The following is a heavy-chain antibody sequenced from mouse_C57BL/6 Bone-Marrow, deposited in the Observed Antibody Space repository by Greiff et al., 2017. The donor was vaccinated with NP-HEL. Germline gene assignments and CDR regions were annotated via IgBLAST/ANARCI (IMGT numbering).Heavy chain of an antibody. CDR3: ARRTRTGVDY. Sequence: VQLQQPGAELVRPGSSVKLSCKASGYTFTSYWMHWVKQRPIQGLEWIGNIDPSDSETHYNQKFKDKATLTVDKSSSTAYMQLSSLTSEDSAVYYCARRTRTGVDYWGQGTTLTVSS. CDR1: GYTFTSYW. D-gene: IGHD1-1*01. CDR2: IDPSDSET. V-gene: IGHV1-52*01. J-gene: IGHJ2*01.